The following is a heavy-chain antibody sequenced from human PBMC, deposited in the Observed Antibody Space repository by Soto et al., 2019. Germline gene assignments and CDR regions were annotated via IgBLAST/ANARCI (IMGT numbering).Heavy chain of an antibody. CDR1: GYTFSNYD. CDR2: ISTNNGNT. J-gene: IGHJ4*02. Sequence: RASVKVSCKASGYTFSNYDISWVRQAPGQGLEWMGWISTNNGNTDHAQKLQGRVTMTTDTSTTTAHMELRSLRSDDAAVYYCGRVTIAVAGWAFDYWGQGTLVTVSS. CDR3: GRVTIAVAGWAFDY. D-gene: IGHD6-19*01. V-gene: IGHV1-18*04.